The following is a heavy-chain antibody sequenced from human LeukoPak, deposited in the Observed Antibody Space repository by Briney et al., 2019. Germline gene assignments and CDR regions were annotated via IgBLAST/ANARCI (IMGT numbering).Heavy chain of an antibody. D-gene: IGHD6-19*01. CDR3: ARAEAVADPDAFDI. CDR1: GGTFSSYA. J-gene: IGHJ3*02. CDR2: IIPIFGTA. V-gene: IGHV1-69*13. Sequence: GASVKVSCKASGGTFSSYAISWVRQAPGQGLEWMGGIIPIFGTANYAQKFQGRVTITADESTSTAYMELSSLRSEDTAVYYCARAEAVADPDAFDIWGQGTMVTVSS.